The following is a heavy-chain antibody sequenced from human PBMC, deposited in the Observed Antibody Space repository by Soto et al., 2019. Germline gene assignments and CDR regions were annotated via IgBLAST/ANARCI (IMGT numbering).Heavy chain of an antibody. CDR1: GFTFDDYA. Sequence: EVQLMESGGGLVQPGRSLRLSCAASGFTFDDYAMHWVRQAPGKGLEWVSGISWNSGSIGYADSVKGRFTISRDNAKNSLYLQMNSLRAEDTALYYCAKDSSGFIDYWGQGTLVTVSS. CDR3: AKDSSGFIDY. J-gene: IGHJ4*02. CDR2: ISWNSGSI. D-gene: IGHD6-19*01. V-gene: IGHV3-9*01.